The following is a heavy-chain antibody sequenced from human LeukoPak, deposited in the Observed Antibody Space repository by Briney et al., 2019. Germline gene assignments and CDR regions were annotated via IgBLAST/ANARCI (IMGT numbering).Heavy chain of an antibody. CDR1: GGTFSSYA. Sequence: VASVKVSCKASGGTFSSYAISWERQAPGQGLEWMGGIIPIFGTANYAQKFQGRVTITADESTSTAYMELSSLRSEDTAVYYCARVDDILTGYYTRLNNDAFDIWGQGTMVTVSS. V-gene: IGHV1-69*13. D-gene: IGHD3-9*01. CDR3: ARVDDILTGYYTRLNNDAFDI. CDR2: IIPIFGTA. J-gene: IGHJ3*02.